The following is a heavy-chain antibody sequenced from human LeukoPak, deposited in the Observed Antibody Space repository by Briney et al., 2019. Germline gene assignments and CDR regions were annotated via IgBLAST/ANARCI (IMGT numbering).Heavy chain of an antibody. CDR2: IYYSGST. D-gene: IGHD1-26*01. Sequence: SETLSLTCTVSGDSFRSYYWSWIRQPSGKGLEWIGYIYYSGSTNYNPSLKSRVTISVDTSKNQFSLKLNSVTAADTAVYYCARQPYMLGAYYFDYWGQGTLVTVSS. V-gene: IGHV4-59*01. CDR3: ARQPYMLGAYYFDY. J-gene: IGHJ4*02. CDR1: GDSFRSYY.